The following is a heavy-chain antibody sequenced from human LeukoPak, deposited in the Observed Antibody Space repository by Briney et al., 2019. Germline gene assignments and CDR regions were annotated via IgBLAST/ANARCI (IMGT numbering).Heavy chain of an antibody. CDR2: ISSSSSYI. D-gene: IGHD3-22*01. Sequence: GGSLRLSCAASGFTFSSYSMNWVRQAPGKGLEWVSSISSSSSYIYYADSVKGRFTISRDNSKNTLYLHMNSLRAEDTAVYYCAKDRDSYDSSGYYYESAEYFQHWGQGTLVTVSS. J-gene: IGHJ1*01. V-gene: IGHV3-21*04. CDR3: AKDRDSYDSSGYYYESAEYFQH. CDR1: GFTFSSYS.